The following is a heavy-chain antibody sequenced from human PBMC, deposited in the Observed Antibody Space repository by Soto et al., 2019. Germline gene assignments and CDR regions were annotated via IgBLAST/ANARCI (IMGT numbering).Heavy chain of an antibody. J-gene: IGHJ5*02. Sequence: QVQLQQWGAGLLKPSETLSLTCAVYGGSFSGYYWSWIRQPPGKGLEWIGEINHSGSTNYNPSLTSLVTIAVDTSKNQFSPTLSSATATDTAVYYCAGLYSGYDPWGQGTLVTVSS. CDR2: INHSGST. CDR3: AGLYSGYDP. V-gene: IGHV4-34*01. D-gene: IGHD5-12*01. CDR1: GGSFSGYY.